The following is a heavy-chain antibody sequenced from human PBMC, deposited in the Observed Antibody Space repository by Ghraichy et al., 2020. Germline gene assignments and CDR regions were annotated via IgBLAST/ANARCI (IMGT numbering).Heavy chain of an antibody. J-gene: IGHJ4*02. D-gene: IGHD4-11*01. CDR2: IKQDGSEK. CDR1: GFTFSSYW. Sequence: GGSLRLSCAASGFTFSSYWMNWVRQAPGKGLEWVANIKQDGSEKYYVDSVKGRFTISRDNAKNSLYLQMNSLRAEDTAVYYCARDLTVTTTYYFDYWGQGTLVTVSS. V-gene: IGHV3-7*01. CDR3: ARDLTVTTTYYFDY.